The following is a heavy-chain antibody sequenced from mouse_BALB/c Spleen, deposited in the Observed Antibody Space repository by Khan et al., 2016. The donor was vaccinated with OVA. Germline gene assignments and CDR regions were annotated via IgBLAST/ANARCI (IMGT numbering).Heavy chain of an antibody. D-gene: IGHD1-1*02. CDR3: SRPSYYYGGISYWFFAV. CDR2: IYPGSGRT. CDR1: GYTFTDYV. V-gene: IGHV1-77*01. Sequence: QVQLKQSGPELVKPGASVKMSCKASGYTFTDYVINWVKQRPGPGLEWIGEIYPGSGRTNYNEKFKGKATLTADKSSNTAYMQLSSLTSEDSAVYVYSRPSYYYGGISYWFFAVWGAGTTVTVSS. J-gene: IGHJ1*01.